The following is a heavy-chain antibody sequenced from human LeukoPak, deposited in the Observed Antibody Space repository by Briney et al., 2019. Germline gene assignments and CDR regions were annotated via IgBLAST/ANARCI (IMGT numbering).Heavy chain of an antibody. Sequence: GGSLRLSCAVSGITLSNYGMTWVRQAPGKGLEWVAGLSGSGGSTNYADSVKGRFTISRDNAKNTLYLQMNSLRAEDTAVYFCAKRGVVIRVILVGFHEEAYYFDSWGQGVLVTVFS. CDR2: LSGSGGST. J-gene: IGHJ4*02. D-gene: IGHD3-22*01. CDR1: GITLSNYG. CDR3: AKRGVVIRVILVGFHEEAYYFDS. V-gene: IGHV3-23*01.